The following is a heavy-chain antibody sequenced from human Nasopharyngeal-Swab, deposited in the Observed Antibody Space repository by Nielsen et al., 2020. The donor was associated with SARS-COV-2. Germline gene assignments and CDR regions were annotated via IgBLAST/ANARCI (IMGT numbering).Heavy chain of an antibody. D-gene: IGHD4-11*01. CDR2: ISSSSSYI. Sequence: LKISCAASGFTFSSYSMNWVRQAPGKGLEWVSSISSSSSYIYYADSVKGRFTISRDNAKNSLYLQMNSLRAEDTAVYYCARWDYSNYDLDYWGQGTLVTVSS. CDR1: GFTFSSYS. CDR3: ARWDYSNYDLDY. J-gene: IGHJ4*02. V-gene: IGHV3-21*01.